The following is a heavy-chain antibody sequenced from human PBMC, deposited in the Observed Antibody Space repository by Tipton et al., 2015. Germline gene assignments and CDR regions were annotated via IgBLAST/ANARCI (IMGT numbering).Heavy chain of an antibody. D-gene: IGHD2-2*01. CDR2: IYHSGST. CDR1: AYSISSDYY. J-gene: IGHJ5*02. CDR3: ARVNCISTSCYVGAWFDP. Sequence: TLSLTCAVSAYSISSDYYWGWIRQPPGKGLEWIGSIYHSGSTNYNPSLESRVTISVDKSKNQFSLKLSSVTAADTAVYYCARVNCISTSCYVGAWFDPWGQGTLVTVSS. V-gene: IGHV4-38-2*01.